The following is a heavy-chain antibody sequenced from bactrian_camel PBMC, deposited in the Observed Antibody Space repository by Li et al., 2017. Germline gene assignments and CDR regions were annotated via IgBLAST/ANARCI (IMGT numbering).Heavy chain of an antibody. CDR2: IFRGGTIP. V-gene: IGHV3S1*01. CDR1: GYDYNSYC. D-gene: IGHD1*01. CDR3: ATRSGSGCGYVFEPQKYNY. J-gene: IGHJ4*01. Sequence: HVQLVESGGGRVRSGGSLRLSCEASGYDYNSYCTSWHRQAPGKKREGVAGIFRGGTIPVYTDSVKGRFTISRANAENTFYLQMNSLKSEDTAMYYCATRSGSGCGYVFEPQKYNYWGQGTQVTVS.